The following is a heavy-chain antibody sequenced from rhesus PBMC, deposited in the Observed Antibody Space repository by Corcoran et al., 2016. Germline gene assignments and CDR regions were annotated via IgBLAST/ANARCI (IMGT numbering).Heavy chain of an antibody. CDR2: IYGSDGTT. CDR1: GGSISRSNW. D-gene: IGHD4-35*01. V-gene: IGHV4-93*02. J-gene: IGHJ2*01. CDR3: ARHYGNYNWYFDL. Sequence: QVQLQESGPAVVKPSETLSLTCAVSGGSISRSNWWSWFRQSPGKGLEWIGGIYGSDGTTAYNPSLNSRVTISIDTPKNQFSLKLSSVTAADTAVYYCARHYGNYNWYFDLWGPGTPITISS.